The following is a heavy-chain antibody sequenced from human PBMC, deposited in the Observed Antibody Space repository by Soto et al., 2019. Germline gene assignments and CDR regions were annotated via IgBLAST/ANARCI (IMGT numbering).Heavy chain of an antibody. J-gene: IGHJ4*02. CDR1: GGSISSGDYY. Sequence: QVQLQESGPGLVKPSQTLSLTCTVSGGSISSGDYYWSWIRQPPGKGLEWIGYIYYSGSTYYNPSLKSRVTISVDTSKNQFSLKLSSVTAADTAVYYCARARRLGEVYYDILTGPYLVFDYWGQGTLVTVSS. D-gene: IGHD3-9*01. CDR3: ARARRLGEVYYDILTGPYLVFDY. V-gene: IGHV4-30-4*01. CDR2: IYYSGST.